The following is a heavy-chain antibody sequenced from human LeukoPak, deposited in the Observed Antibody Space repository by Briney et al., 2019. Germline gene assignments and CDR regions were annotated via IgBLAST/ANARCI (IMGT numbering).Heavy chain of an antibody. CDR1: GYTFTGYY. J-gene: IGHJ3*02. V-gene: IGHV1-2*02. D-gene: IGHD4-17*01. CDR2: INPNSGGT. CDR3: ARDHTVRDAFDI. Sequence: ASVKVSCKASGYTFTGYYMHWVRQAPGQGLEWMGWINPNSGGTNYAQKFQGRVTMTRDTSISTAYMELSRLRSDDTAVYYCARDHTVRDAFDIWGQGTMVTVSS.